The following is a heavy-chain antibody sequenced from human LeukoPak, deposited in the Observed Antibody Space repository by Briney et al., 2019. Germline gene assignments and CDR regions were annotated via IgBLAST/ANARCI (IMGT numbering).Heavy chain of an antibody. V-gene: IGHV3-23*01. D-gene: IGHD3-3*01. J-gene: IGHJ4*02. CDR2: ISGSGGST. CDR1: GFTFSSYA. Sequence: GGSLRLSCEASGFTFSSYAMSWVRQAPGKGLEWVSAISGSGGSTYYADSVKGRFTISRDNSKNTLYLQMNSLRAEDTAVYYCAKGDDFWSGYRDFDYWGQGTLVTVSS. CDR3: AKGDDFWSGYRDFDY.